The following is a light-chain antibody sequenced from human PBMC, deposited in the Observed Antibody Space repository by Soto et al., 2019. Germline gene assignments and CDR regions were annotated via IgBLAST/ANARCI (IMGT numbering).Light chain of an antibody. Sequence: DIQMTQSPSSLSASVGDRVTITCRASQSISSYLNWYQQKPGKAPELLIYDAYTLESGVPSRFRGGGSGTDFTLTISSLQPEDSATYYCQQSYNIPLTFGQGTRLEIK. J-gene: IGKJ5*01. CDR3: QQSYNIPLT. CDR1: QSISSY. CDR2: DAY. V-gene: IGKV1-39*01.